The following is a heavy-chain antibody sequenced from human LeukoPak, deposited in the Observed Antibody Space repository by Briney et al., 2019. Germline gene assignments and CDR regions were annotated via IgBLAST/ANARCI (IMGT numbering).Heavy chain of an antibody. Sequence: GGSLRLSCAASGFTFSSYSMNWVRKAPGKGLEWVSHITASGTAMFYADSVKGRFTISRDNAKNSLYLQMNSLRDEDTAVYYCASSGSYRFDYWGQGTLVTVSS. D-gene: IGHD1-26*01. J-gene: IGHJ4*02. CDR1: GFTFSSYS. CDR2: ITASGTAM. V-gene: IGHV3-48*02. CDR3: ASSGSYRFDY.